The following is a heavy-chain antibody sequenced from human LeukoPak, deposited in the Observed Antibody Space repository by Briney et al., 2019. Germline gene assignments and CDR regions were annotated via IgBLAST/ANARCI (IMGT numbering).Heavy chain of an antibody. CDR1: GFTFSSYA. CDR3: ARGDYDELYYFDY. J-gene: IGHJ4*02. D-gene: IGHD4-17*01. Sequence: GRSLRLSCAASGFTFSSYAMHWVRQAPGKGLEWVAVISYDGSNKYYADSVKGRFTISRDNSKNTLYLQMNSLRAEDTAVYYCARGDYDELYYFDYWGQGTLVTVSS. CDR2: ISYDGSNK. V-gene: IGHV3-30*14.